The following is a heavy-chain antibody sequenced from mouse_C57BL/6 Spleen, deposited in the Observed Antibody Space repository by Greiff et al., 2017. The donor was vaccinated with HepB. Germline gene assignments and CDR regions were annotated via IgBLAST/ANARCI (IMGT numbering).Heavy chain of an antibody. CDR1: GYTFTSYG. V-gene: IGHV1-81*01. Sequence: QVQLQQSGAELARPGASVKLSCKASGYTFTSYGISWVKQRTGQGLEWIGEIYPRSGNTYYNEKFKGKATLTADKSSSTAYMELRSLTSEDSAVYFCARFDGYYGYFDVWGTGTTVTVSS. J-gene: IGHJ1*03. D-gene: IGHD2-3*01. CDR3: ARFDGYYGYFDV. CDR2: IYPRSGNT.